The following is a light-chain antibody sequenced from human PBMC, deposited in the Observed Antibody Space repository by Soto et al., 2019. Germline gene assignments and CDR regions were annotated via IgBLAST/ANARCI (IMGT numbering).Light chain of an antibody. CDR1: QSVSSSY. CDR2: GAS. CDR3: QQYGSSPT. V-gene: IGKV3-20*01. Sequence: EIVLTQSPGTLSLSPGERATLSCRASQSVSSSYLAWYQQKPGQAPRLLIYGASSRATGIPDRFSGSGPGTDFTLTISRLEPEDFAVYYCQQYGSSPTFGGGTKVDIK. J-gene: IGKJ4*01.